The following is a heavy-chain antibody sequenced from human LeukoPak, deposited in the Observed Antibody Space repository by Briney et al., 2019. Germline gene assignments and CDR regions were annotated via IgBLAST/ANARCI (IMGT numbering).Heavy chain of an antibody. CDR2: IYYSGST. CDR1: GGSISSYY. D-gene: IGHD6-19*01. J-gene: IGHJ4*02. CDR3: ARAVSGRFDY. V-gene: IGHV4-59*12. Sequence: SETLSLTCTVSGGSISSYYWSWIRQPPGKGLEWIGYIYYSGSTNYNPSLKSRVTISVDASKNQFSLKLSSVTAADTAIYYCARAVSGRFDYWGQGTLVTVSS.